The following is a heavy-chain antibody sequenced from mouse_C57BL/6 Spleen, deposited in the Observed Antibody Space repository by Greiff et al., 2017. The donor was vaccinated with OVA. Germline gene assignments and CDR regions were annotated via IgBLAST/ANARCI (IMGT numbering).Heavy chain of an antibody. CDR2: INPSTGGT. V-gene: IGHV1-42*01. CDR3: ARGQEDY. Sequence: VQLQQSGPELVKPGASVKISCKASGYSFTGYYMNWVKQSPEKSLEWIGEINPSTGGTTYNQKFKAKATLTVDKSSSTAYMQLKGLTSEDSAVYYCARGQEDYWGQGTTLTVSS. D-gene: IGHD6-1*01. CDR1: GYSFTGYY. J-gene: IGHJ2*01.